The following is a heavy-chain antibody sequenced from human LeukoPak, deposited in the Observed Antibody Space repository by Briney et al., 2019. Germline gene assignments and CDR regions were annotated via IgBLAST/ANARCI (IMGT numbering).Heavy chain of an antibody. J-gene: IGHJ4*02. V-gene: IGHV4-39*01. CDR1: GGSISSSSYY. CDR2: IYYSGST. CDR3: ARCVDYDYVWGSYRLEYYFGY. Sequence: SETLSLTCTVSGGSISSSSYYWGWIRQPPGKGLEWIGSIYYSGSTYYNPSLKSRVTISVDTSKNQFSLKLSSVTAADTAVYYCARCVDYDYVWGSYRLEYYFGYWGQGTLVTVSS. D-gene: IGHD3-16*02.